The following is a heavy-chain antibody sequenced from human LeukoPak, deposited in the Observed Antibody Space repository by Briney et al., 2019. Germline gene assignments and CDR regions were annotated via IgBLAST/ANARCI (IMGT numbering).Heavy chain of an antibody. V-gene: IGHV3-15*01. J-gene: IGHJ4*02. D-gene: IGHD5-18*01. CDR3: TVNRGYSYGLDY. CDR2: IKSKTDGSTT. CDR1: GFTFSNAW. Sequence: GGSLRLSCAASGFTFSNAWMSWVRQAPGKGLEWVGRIKSKTDGSTTDYAAPVKGRFTISRDDSKNTLYLQMNSLKTEDTAVYYCTVNRGYSYGLDYWGQGTLVTVSS.